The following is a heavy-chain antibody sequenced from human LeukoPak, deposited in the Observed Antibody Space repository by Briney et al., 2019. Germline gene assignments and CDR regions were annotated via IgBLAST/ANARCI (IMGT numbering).Heavy chain of an antibody. CDR3: AKADYGDYAFDY. Sequence: GSLRLSCAASGFTFSSYGMHWVRQAPGKGLEWVSYISSSGSTIYYADSVKGRYTISRDNAKNSLYLQMNSLRAEDTALYYCAKADYGDYAFDYWGQGTLVTVSS. V-gene: IGHV3-48*04. CDR2: ISSSGSTI. D-gene: IGHD4-17*01. CDR1: GFTFSSYG. J-gene: IGHJ4*02.